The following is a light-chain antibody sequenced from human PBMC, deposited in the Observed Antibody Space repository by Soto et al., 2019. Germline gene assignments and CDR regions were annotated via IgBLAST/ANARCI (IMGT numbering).Light chain of an antibody. V-gene: IGLV2-8*01. Sequence: QSALTQPPSASGSPGQSVTISCTGTTNDVGGYTYVSWYQQHPGKAPKLMIYDVSKRPSGVPDRFSGSRSGNTASLIVSGLQAEDEADYYCSSYVGNDNSLVFGPGTKVTVL. J-gene: IGLJ1*01. CDR3: SSYVGNDNSLV. CDR1: TNDVGGYTY. CDR2: DVS.